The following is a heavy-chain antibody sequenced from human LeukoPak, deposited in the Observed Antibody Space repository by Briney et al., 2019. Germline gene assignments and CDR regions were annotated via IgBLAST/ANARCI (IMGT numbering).Heavy chain of an antibody. J-gene: IGHJ4*02. D-gene: IGHD3-22*01. CDR3: ARDRGSGYSPFDY. CDR1: GFTFSSYW. V-gene: IGHV3-7*01. CDR2: IEQDGSEK. Sequence: GSLRLSCAASGFTFSSYWMSWVRQAPGKGLEWVANIEQDGSEKYYVDSVKGRFTISRDNAKNSLYLQMNSLRAEDTAVYYCARDRGSGYSPFDYWGQGTLVTVSS.